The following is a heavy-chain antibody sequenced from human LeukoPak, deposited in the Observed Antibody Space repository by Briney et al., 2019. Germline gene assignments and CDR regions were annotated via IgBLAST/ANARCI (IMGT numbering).Heavy chain of an antibody. V-gene: IGHV4-59*01. CDR2: IYYSGST. CDR3: ASHRYSSGWYYFDH. J-gene: IGHJ4*02. CDR1: GGSISTYS. D-gene: IGHD6-19*01. Sequence: PSETLSLTCTVSGGSISTYSWSWLRQPPGKGLEWIGYIYYSGSTAYNPSLKSRGTISLDTAKNQFSLKLSSVTAADTAVYYCASHRYSSGWYYFDHWGQGTMVTDSS.